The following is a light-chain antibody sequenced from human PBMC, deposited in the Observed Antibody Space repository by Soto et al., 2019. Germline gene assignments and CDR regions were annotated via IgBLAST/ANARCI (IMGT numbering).Light chain of an antibody. CDR1: QSISSY. V-gene: IGKV1-39*01. CDR3: HQNYNVPPWT. Sequence: DLQMTQSPSSLSASVGDRVTITCRASQSISSYLNWYQQKPGKAPKLLIYAASSLQSGVPSRFSGSGSGTDFTLTISSLQPEDFATYYCHQNYNVPPWTFGQGTKVEIK. CDR2: AAS. J-gene: IGKJ1*01.